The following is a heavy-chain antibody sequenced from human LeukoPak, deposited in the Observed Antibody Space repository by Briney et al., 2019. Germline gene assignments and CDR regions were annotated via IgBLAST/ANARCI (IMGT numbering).Heavy chain of an antibody. CDR2: ISYDGSNK. D-gene: IGHD5-12*01. V-gene: IGHV3-30-3*01. Sequence: GGSLRLSCAASGFTFSNAWMSWVRQAPGKGLEWVAVISYDGSNKYYADSVKGRFTISRDNSKNTLYLQMNSLRAEDTAVYYCARDDLYSGYDPASYWGQGTLVTVSS. CDR3: ARDDLYSGYDPASY. J-gene: IGHJ4*02. CDR1: GFTFSNAW.